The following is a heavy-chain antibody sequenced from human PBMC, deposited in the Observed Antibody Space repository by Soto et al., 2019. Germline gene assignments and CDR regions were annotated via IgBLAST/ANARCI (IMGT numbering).Heavy chain of an antibody. Sequence: SETLSLTCAVYGGSFSGYYWSWIRQPPGKGLEWIGEINHSGSTNYNPSLKSRVTISVDTSKNQFSLKLSSVTAADTAVYYCARDLHAAFDIWGQGTMVTVSS. CDR1: GGSFSGYY. D-gene: IGHD2-2*01. J-gene: IGHJ3*02. V-gene: IGHV4-34*01. CDR2: INHSGST. CDR3: ARDLHAAFDI.